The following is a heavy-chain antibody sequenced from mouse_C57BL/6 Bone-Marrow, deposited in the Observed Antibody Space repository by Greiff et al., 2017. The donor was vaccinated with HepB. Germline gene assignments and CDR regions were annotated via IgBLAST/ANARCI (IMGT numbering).Heavy chain of an antibody. CDR3: ARFSLYDGYSWFAY. CDR2: IYPRSGNT. D-gene: IGHD2-3*01. CDR1: GYTFTSYG. J-gene: IGHJ3*01. V-gene: IGHV1-81*01. Sequence: QVQLQQSGAELARPGASVKLSCKASGYTFTSYGISWVKQRTGQGLEWIVEIYPRSGNTYYNEKFKGKATLHADKSSSTAYMELRSLTSEDSAVYFCARFSLYDGYSWFAYWGQGTLVTVSA.